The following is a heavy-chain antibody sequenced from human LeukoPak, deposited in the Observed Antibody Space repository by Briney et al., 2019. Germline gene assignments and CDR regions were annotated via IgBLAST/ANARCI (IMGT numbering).Heavy chain of an antibody. CDR1: GGSISSSNW. D-gene: IGHD6-13*01. CDR2: IYHSGST. CDR3: ARGFSSSWYLLYDAFDI. V-gene: IGHV4-4*02. Sequence: SSETLSLTCAVSGGSISSSNWWCWVRQPPGKGLEWIGEIYHSGSTNYNPSLKSRVTISVDTSKNQFSLKLSSVTAADTAVYYCARGFSSSWYLLYDAFDIWGQGTMVTVSS. J-gene: IGHJ3*02.